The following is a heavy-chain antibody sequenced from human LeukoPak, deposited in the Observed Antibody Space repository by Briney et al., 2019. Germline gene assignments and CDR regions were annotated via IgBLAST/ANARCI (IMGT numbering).Heavy chain of an antibody. V-gene: IGHV1-18*01. CDR2: ISAYNGNT. Sequence: VASVKVSCKASGYTFTSSGISWVRQAPGQGLEWMGWISAYNGNTHYARRFQGRVTMTTDTSTNTAYMELRRLRSEDTAVYYCARTPGRGIAAAGPYWGQGTLVTVSS. J-gene: IGHJ4*02. CDR1: GYTFTSSG. D-gene: IGHD6-13*01. CDR3: ARTPGRGIAAAGPY.